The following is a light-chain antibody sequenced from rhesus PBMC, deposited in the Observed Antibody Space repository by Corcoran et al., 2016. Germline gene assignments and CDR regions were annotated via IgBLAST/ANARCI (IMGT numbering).Light chain of an antibody. Sequence: DIQMTQSPSSLSASVGDTVTITCRASQSISSWLAWYQQKPGNAPKLLIYKASSLQSGVPSRFSGSGSGTDFTLTISSLQSEDFATYYCQQYSNSPLTFGGGTKVELK. V-gene: IGKV1-22*01. CDR2: KAS. CDR3: QQYSNSPLT. CDR1: QSISSW. J-gene: IGKJ4*01.